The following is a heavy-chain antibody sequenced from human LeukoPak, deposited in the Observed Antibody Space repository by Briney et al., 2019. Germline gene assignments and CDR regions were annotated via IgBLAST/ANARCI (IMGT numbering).Heavy chain of an antibody. CDR3: GQYYYDSSGYYDAFDI. J-gene: IGHJ3*02. CDR1: GYTFTGYY. Sequence: ASVKVSCKASGYTFTGYYMHWVRQAPGQGLEWMGRINPNSGGTNYAQKFQGRVTMTRDTSLSTAYMELSRLRSDDTAVYYCGQYYYDSSGYYDAFDIWGQGTMVTVSS. D-gene: IGHD3-22*01. V-gene: IGHV1-2*06. CDR2: INPNSGGT.